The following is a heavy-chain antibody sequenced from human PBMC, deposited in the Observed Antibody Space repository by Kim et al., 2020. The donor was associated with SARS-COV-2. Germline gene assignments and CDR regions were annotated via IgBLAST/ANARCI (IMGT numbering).Heavy chain of an antibody. V-gene: IGHV7-4-1*02. CDR2: INTNTGNP. J-gene: IGHJ6*02. CDR1: GYTFTSYA. D-gene: IGHD2-2*01. CDR3: ARDSGDIVVVPAGPAYYYGMDV. Sequence: ASVKVSCKASGYTFTSYAMNWVRQAPGQGLEWMGWINTNTGNPTYAQGFTGRFVFSLDTSVSTAYLQISSLKAEDTAVYYCARDSGDIVVVPAGPAYYYGMDVWGQGTTVTVSS.